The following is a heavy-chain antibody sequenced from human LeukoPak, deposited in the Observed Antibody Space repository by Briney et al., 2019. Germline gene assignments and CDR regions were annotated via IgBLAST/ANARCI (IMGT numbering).Heavy chain of an antibody. J-gene: IGHJ2*01. V-gene: IGHV4-59*01. D-gene: IGHD3-22*01. CDR1: GGSISSYY. CDR2: IYYSGST. CDR3: ARDKTLYYYDSTGMWYFDL. Sequence: SETLSLTCTVSGGSISSYYWSWIRQPPGKGLEWIGYIYYSGSTNYNPSLKSRVTISVDTSKNQFSLKLSSVTAADTAVYYCARDKTLYYYDSTGMWYFDLWGRGTLVTVSS.